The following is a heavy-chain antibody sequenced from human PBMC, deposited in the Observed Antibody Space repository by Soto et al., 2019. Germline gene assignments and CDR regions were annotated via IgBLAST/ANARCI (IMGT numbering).Heavy chain of an antibody. CDR1: GYTFTSYG. D-gene: IGHD5-18*01. Sequence: GASXKVSCKASGYTFTSYGISWVRQAPGQGLEWMGWISAYNGNTNYAQKLQGRVTMTTDTSTSTAYMELRSLRSDDTAVYYCARGGSSYSYGHPRPWGQGTLVTVSS. J-gene: IGHJ5*02. CDR2: ISAYNGNT. V-gene: IGHV1-18*01. CDR3: ARGGSSYSYGHPRP.